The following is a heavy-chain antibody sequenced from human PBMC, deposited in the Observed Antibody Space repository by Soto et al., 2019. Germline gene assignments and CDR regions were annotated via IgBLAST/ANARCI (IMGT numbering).Heavy chain of an antibody. D-gene: IGHD3-10*01. CDR2: ISAYNGNT. J-gene: IGHJ5*02. Sequence: GASVKVSCKASGYTFTSYGISWVRQAPGQGLEWMGWISAYNGNTNYAQKLQGRVTMTTDTSTSTAYMELRSLRSDDTAVYYCARYLYYYGSGSYWGPLRFDPWGQGTLVTVSS. V-gene: IGHV1-18*01. CDR1: GYTFTSYG. CDR3: ARYLYYYGSGSYWGPLRFDP.